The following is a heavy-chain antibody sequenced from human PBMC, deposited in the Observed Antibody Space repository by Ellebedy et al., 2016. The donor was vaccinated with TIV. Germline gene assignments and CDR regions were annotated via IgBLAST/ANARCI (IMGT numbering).Heavy chain of an antibody. CDR2: ITESGGNT. CDR3: ARDPVGVGPAFDV. J-gene: IGHJ3*01. D-gene: IGHD4-23*01. CDR1: GLTFSSHA. V-gene: IGHV3-23*01. Sequence: GESLKISCAASGLTFSSHAMSWVRQAPGKGLEWVSSITESGGNTYYADSVKGRFTISRDNSKDTLFLQMNSLRADDTAIYFCARDPVGVGPAFDVWGQGTMGTVSS.